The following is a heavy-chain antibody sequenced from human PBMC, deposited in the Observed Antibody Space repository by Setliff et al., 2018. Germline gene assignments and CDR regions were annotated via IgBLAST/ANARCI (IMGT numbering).Heavy chain of an antibody. CDR3: ARASTYYNFWSGYYGDSTNWFDP. D-gene: IGHD3-3*01. J-gene: IGHJ5*02. CDR2: TYYRSKWYD. CDR1: GDSVSSNSAA. Sequence: PSQTLSLTCAISGDSVSSNSAAWNWIRQSPSRGLEWLGRTYYRSKWYDDYAVSVKSRITINPDTSKNQFSLQLNSVTPEDTAVYYCARASTYYNFWSGYYGDSTNWFDPWGQGTLVTVSS. V-gene: IGHV6-1*01.